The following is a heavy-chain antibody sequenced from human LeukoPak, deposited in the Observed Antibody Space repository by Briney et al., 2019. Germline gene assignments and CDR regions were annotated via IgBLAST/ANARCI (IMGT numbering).Heavy chain of an antibody. CDR2: INTNTGNP. V-gene: IGHV7-4-1*02. CDR3: ARRGVATIYPNFDY. D-gene: IGHD5-24*01. Sequence: GASVKVSCKASGYTFTSYAMNWVRQAPGQGLEWMGWINTNTGNPTYAQGFTGRFVFSLDTSVSTAYLQISSLKAEDTAVFYCARRGVATIYPNFDYWGQGTLVTVSS. CDR1: GYTFTSYA. J-gene: IGHJ4*02.